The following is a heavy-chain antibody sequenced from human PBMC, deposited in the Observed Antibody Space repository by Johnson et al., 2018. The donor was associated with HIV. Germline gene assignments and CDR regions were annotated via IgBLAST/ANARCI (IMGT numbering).Heavy chain of an antibody. CDR1: GFTFSSYG. CDR3: AKEGRELLGCTFDI. CDR2: IRYDGSNK. V-gene: IGHV3-30*02. D-gene: IGHD1-26*01. J-gene: IGHJ3*02. Sequence: QMQLVESGGGVVQPGGSLRLSCAASGFTFSSYGMHWVRQAPGKGLEWVAFIRYDGSNKYYADSVKGRFTISRDNSKNTLYLQMNSLRAEDTAVYYCAKEGRELLGCTFDIWGQGTMVTVSS.